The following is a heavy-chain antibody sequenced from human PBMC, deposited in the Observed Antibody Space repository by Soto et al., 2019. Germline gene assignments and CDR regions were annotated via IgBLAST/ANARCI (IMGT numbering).Heavy chain of an antibody. V-gene: IGHV3-53*04. CDR3: ARGSTVNLFDY. CDR1: GFTVSSNY. D-gene: IGHD4-17*01. J-gene: IGHJ4*02. Sequence: EVQLVESGGGLVQPGGSLRLSCVASGFTVSSNYMSWVRQAPGKGLEWVSVIYSGGSTYYADSVKGRFTISRHNSKNTLYLQMNCLRAEDTAVYYCARGSTVNLFDYWGQGTLVTVSS. CDR2: IYSGGST.